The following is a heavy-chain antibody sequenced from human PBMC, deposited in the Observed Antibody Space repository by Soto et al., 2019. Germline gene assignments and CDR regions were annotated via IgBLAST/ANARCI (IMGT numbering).Heavy chain of an antibody. Sequence: SETLSLTCAVYGGSFSGYYWSWIRQPPGKGLEWIGEINHSGSTNYNPSLKSRVTISVDTSKNQFSLKLSSVTAADTAVYYCARGRVGYSSGQTSGWFDSWGQGTLVTVSS. V-gene: IGHV4-34*01. J-gene: IGHJ5*01. CDR2: INHSGST. D-gene: IGHD6-25*01. CDR3: ARGRVGYSSGQTSGWFDS. CDR1: GGSFSGYY.